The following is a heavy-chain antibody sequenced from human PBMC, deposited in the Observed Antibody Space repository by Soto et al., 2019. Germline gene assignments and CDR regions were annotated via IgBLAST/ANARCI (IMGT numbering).Heavy chain of an antibody. J-gene: IGHJ6*02. V-gene: IGHV3-33*01. CDR2: IWYDGSNK. Sequence: PGGSLRLSCAASGFTFSSYGMHWVRQAPGKGLEWVAVIWYDGSNKYYADSVKGRFTISRDNSKNTLYLQMNSLRAEDTAVYYCARDIISGVVVPAAIIHLRDYYGMDVWGQGTTVTVSS. D-gene: IGHD2-2*01. CDR1: GFTFSSYG. CDR3: ARDIISGVVVPAAIIHLRDYYGMDV.